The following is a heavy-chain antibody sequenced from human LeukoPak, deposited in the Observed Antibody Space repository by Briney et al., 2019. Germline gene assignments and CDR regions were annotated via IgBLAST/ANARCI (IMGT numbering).Heavy chain of an antibody. CDR1: GFTFSSYE. CDR2: ISSSGSTI. V-gene: IGHV3-48*03. Sequence: GGSLRLSCAASGFTFSSYEMNWVRQAPGKGLEWVSYISSSGSTIYYADSVKGRFTISRDNAKNSLYLQMNSLRAEDTAVYYCAKDSVAAAGTKSFDYWGQGTLVTVSS. D-gene: IGHD6-13*01. CDR3: AKDSVAAAGTKSFDY. J-gene: IGHJ4*02.